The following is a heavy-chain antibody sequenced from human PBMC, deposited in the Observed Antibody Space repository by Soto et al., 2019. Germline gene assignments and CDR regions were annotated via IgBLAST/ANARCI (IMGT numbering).Heavy chain of an antibody. CDR3: ARDMTTVTTYTYFDY. D-gene: IGHD4-17*01. CDR1: GFTFSSYA. CDR2: ISYDGSNK. J-gene: IGHJ4*02. Sequence: QVQLVESGGGVVQPGRSLRLSCAASGFTFSSYAMRWVRQAPGKGLEWVAVISYDGSNKYYADSVKGRFTISRDNSKNTLYLQMNSLRAEDTAVYYCARDMTTVTTYTYFDYWGQGTLVTVSS. V-gene: IGHV3-30-3*01.